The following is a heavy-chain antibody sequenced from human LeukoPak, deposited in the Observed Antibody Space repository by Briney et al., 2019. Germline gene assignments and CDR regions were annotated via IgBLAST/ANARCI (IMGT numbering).Heavy chain of an antibody. D-gene: IGHD4-17*01. CDR1: GYTFTSYY. CDR3: ATTVTTPPRY. CDR2: INPSGGST. Sequence: ASVTVSCKASGYTFTSYYMHWVRQAPGQGLEWMGIINPSGGSTSYAQKFQGRVTMTRDTSTSTVYMELSSLRSEDTAVYYCATTVTTPPRYWGQGTLVTVSS. V-gene: IGHV1-46*01. J-gene: IGHJ4*02.